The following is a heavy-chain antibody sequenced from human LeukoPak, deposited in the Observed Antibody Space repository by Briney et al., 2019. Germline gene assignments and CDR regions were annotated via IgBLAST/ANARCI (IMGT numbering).Heavy chain of an antibody. V-gene: IGHV1-2*02. Sequence: GPVKFSCKASGYTFTGYYMHWVRQAPGQGLEWMGWINPNSGGTNYAQKFQGRVTMTRDTSISTAYLEMSRLRSDDTAVYYCARRYCGGGSCYFTFDYWGQGTLVTVSS. J-gene: IGHJ4*02. CDR2: INPNSGGT. CDR3: ARRYCGGGSCYFTFDY. CDR1: GYTFTGYY. D-gene: IGHD2-15*01.